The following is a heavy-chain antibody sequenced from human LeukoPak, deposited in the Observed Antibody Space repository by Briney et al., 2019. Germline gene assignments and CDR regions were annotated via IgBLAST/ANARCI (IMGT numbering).Heavy chain of an antibody. D-gene: IGHD2-21*02. V-gene: IGHV3-74*03. CDR1: EFNFFSYG. J-gene: IGHJ4*01. Sequence: GGSLRPSCVASEFNFFSYGMQWVRQAPGKGLVWVSRIFTDGSTTTYADSVKGRFTISRDNAKNTLYLQMNSLRAEDTAVYYCARELPREVTLDYWGQGTLVTVSP. CDR3: ARELPREVTLDY. CDR2: IFTDGSTT.